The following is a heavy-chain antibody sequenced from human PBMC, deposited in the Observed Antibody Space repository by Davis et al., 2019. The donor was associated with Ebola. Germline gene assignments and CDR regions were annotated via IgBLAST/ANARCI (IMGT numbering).Heavy chain of an antibody. J-gene: IGHJ5*02. CDR2: ISYDGSNK. CDR1: GFTFSSYA. Sequence: PSGSLRLSCAASGFTFSSYAMHLVRQAPGKGLDWVAVISYDGSNKYYADSVKGRFIISKDKSTNTLNLQMNSLRVEDTAVYFCARVHRSWAFGEGKWFDPWGQGTRVTVSS. D-gene: IGHD3-10*01. V-gene: IGHV3-30*14. CDR3: ARVHRSWAFGEGKWFDP.